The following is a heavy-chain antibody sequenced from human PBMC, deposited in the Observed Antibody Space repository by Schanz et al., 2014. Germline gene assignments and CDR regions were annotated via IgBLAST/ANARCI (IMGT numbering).Heavy chain of an antibody. CDR3: ARDGVDAAAGGNY. D-gene: IGHD6-13*01. CDR2: INPSGGST. V-gene: IGHV1-46*03. J-gene: IGHJ4*02. CDR1: GYTFTSDS. Sequence: QVQLVQSGAEVKKPGASVKVSCKASGYTFTSDSMHWVRQAPGQGLEWMGMINPSGGSTTYAQKFQGRVTMTRDTSTSADYMELSSLRSEITAVYCCARDGVDAAAGGNYWGQGTLVTVSS.